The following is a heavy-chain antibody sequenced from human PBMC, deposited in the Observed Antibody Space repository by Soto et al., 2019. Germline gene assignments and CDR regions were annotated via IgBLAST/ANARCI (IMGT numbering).Heavy chain of an antibody. V-gene: IGHV4-59*01. J-gene: IGHJ5*02. D-gene: IGHD3-9*01. Sequence: PSETLSLTCTVSGGSISSYYWSWIRQPPGKGLEWIGYIYYSGSTNYNPSLKSRVTISVDTSKNQFSLKLSSVTAADTAVYYCTRTYYDLLTGSTNWFDPWGQGTLVTVSS. CDR1: GGSISSYY. CDR2: IYYSGST. CDR3: TRTYYDLLTGSTNWFDP.